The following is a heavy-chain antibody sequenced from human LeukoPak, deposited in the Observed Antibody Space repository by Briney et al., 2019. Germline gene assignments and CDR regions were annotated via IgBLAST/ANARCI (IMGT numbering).Heavy chain of an antibody. D-gene: IGHD3-10*01. Sequence: PSETLSLTCTVSGGSISSSSYYWGWLRQPPGGGLEWFGSIYYCGSTYYHPSLKSRVTISVDASKNQFSLKLSSVTAADTAVYYCARGRSSTVRGHYYYYMDVWGKGTTVTISS. CDR2: IYYCGST. V-gene: IGHV4-39*07. CDR3: ARGRSSTVRGHYYYYMDV. CDR1: GGSISSSSYY. J-gene: IGHJ6*03.